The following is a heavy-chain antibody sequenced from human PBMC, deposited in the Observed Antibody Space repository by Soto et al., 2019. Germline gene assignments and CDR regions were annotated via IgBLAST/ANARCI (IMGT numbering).Heavy chain of an antibody. Sequence: QITLKESGPTLVKPAQTLTLTCNFSGFSLDTSGVAVGWLRQPPGKALAWLALVYWDDDKRYSPSLKSRLTITKDTSKTQVVLTMTNMDPVDTATYYCAHRPINFMASWFDPWGQGILVTVSS. D-gene: IGHD5-12*01. CDR1: GFSLDTSGVA. CDR2: VYWDDDK. V-gene: IGHV2-5*02. CDR3: AHRPINFMASWFDP. J-gene: IGHJ5*02.